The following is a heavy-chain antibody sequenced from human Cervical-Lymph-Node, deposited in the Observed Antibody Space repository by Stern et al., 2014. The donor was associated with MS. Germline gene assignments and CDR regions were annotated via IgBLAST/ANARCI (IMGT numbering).Heavy chain of an antibody. CDR1: GFTFSDYY. V-gene: IGHV3-11*01. Sequence: QVQLVQSGGGLVKPGGSLRLSCAASGFTFSDYYMNWIRQAPGKGLEWVSYISGRDGTIFYADSVRGRFTISRDNAKKSLYLQMNSLRAEDTAVYYCARAGGSKDDFWGQGTLVTVSS. D-gene: IGHD3-10*01. J-gene: IGHJ4*02. CDR3: ARAGGSKDDF. CDR2: ISGRDGTI.